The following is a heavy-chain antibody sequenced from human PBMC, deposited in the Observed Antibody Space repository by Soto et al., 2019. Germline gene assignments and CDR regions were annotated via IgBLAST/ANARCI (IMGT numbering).Heavy chain of an antibody. V-gene: IGHV4-59*08. CDR3: ARRTNYGTAWYPDC. Sequence: QVQLQESGPGLVKPSETLSLTCAASGGSISGYSWSWIRQPPGKGLEWIGNIHYSGGTNYNPSLKSRVTISLDTSKIQFSLQLTSVTAADTAVYYCARRTNYGTAWYPDCWGQGTLVTVSS. CDR1: GGSISGYS. D-gene: IGHD6-19*01. J-gene: IGHJ4*02. CDR2: IHYSGGT.